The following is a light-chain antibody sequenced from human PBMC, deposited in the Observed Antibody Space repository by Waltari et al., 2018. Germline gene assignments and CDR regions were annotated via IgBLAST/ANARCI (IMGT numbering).Light chain of an antibody. J-gene: IGKJ3*01. CDR1: QSSSY. CDR2: DAS. CDR3: QQRVT. Sequence: EIVLTQSPATLSLSPGERATLSCRTSQSSSYLAWYQHKPGQAPRLLIYDASNRATGIPARFSGSGSGTDFTLTISSLEPEDCAVYYCQQRVTFGPGTKVD. V-gene: IGKV3-11*01.